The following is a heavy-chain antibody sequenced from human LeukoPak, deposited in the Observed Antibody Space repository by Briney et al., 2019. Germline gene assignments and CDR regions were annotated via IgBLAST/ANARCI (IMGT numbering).Heavy chain of an antibody. D-gene: IGHD3-10*01. J-gene: IGHJ4*02. CDR2: IYYSGRT. CDR1: GGSISSGSYY. CDR3: VRHGDLTMFRGVIDY. Sequence: SETLSLTCTVSGGSISSGSYYWSWIRQPAGKGLEWIGYIYYSGRTNYNPSLKSRVTMSVDTSNNQFSLNLRSVTAADTAVYYCVRHGDLTMFRGVIDYWGQGTQVTVSS. V-gene: IGHV4-61*10.